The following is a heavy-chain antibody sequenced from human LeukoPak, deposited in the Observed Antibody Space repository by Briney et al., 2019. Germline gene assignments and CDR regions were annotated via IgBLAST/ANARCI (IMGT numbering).Heavy chain of an antibody. CDR1: VGSISGSRYY. J-gene: IGHJ5*02. CDR2: VNDGGSA. CDR3: AREPDA. Sequence: SQTLSLTCSVSVGSISGSRYYWGWIRQPPAKGVEWVATVNDGGSALYNPSLRSRTTISVDTSKNQFSLRLTSVTAADTAVYYCAREPDAWGQGTLVTVSS. V-gene: IGHV4-39*07.